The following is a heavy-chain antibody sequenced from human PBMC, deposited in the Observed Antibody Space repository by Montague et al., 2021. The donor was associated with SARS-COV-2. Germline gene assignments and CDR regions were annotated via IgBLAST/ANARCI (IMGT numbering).Heavy chain of an antibody. V-gene: IGHV4-39*01. Sequence: SETLSLTCTVSGGSISSGTYYWGWVRQPPGKGLEWIGTINYSRKTYYNPSLKSRVTISVDTSKNQFSLKVTSVTAADMAVYYCARRAQWQLSWFFDLWGRGTLVTVSS. CDR1: GGSISSGTYY. CDR2: INYSRKT. D-gene: IGHD6-19*01. CDR3: ARRAQWQLSWFFDL. J-gene: IGHJ2*01.